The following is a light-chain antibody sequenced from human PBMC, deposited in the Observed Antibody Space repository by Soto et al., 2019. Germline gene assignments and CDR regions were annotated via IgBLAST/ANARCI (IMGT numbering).Light chain of an antibody. CDR3: QQRSNWPAIT. J-gene: IGKJ5*01. Sequence: EIVLTQSPATLPLSPGERATLSCRASQSVSSYLAWSQQKPGQAPRLLIYDASNRATGIPARFSGSGSGTDFTLTISSLEPEDFAVYYGQQRSNWPAITFGQGTRLEIK. CDR1: QSVSSY. CDR2: DAS. V-gene: IGKV3-11*01.